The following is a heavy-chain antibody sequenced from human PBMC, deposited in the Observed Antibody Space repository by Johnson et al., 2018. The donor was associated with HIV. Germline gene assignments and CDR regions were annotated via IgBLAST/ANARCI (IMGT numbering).Heavy chain of an antibody. CDR2: IKQDGSEK. V-gene: IGHV3-7*03. CDR1: GITFSDYY. Sequence: VQLVESGGGLVKPGGSLRLSCVASGITFSDYYLSWIRQAPGKGLEWVANIKQDGSEKYYVDSVKGRFTISRDNAKNSLFLEMNSLRAEDTAVYYCARVLADGWGQGTMVTVSS. CDR3: ARVLADG. J-gene: IGHJ3*01.